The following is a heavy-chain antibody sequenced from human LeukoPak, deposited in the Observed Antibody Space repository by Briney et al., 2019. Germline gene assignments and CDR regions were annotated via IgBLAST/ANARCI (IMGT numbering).Heavy chain of an antibody. D-gene: IGHD3-9*01. CDR3: ARGVILTGYQGGDAFDI. Sequence: PGGSLRLSCAASGFTFSSYAMHWVRQAPGKGLEWVAVISYDGSNKYYADSVKGRFTISRDNSKNTLYLQMNSLRAEDTAVYYCARGVILTGYQGGDAFDIWGQGTMVTVSS. CDR2: ISYDGSNK. J-gene: IGHJ3*02. CDR1: GFTFSSYA. V-gene: IGHV3-30-3*01.